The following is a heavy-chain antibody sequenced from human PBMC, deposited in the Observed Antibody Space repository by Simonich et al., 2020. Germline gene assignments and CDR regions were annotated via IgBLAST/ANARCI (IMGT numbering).Heavy chain of an antibody. CDR1: GGCFRGSS. V-gene: IGHV4-34*01. CDR2: INHSGST. Sequence: QVPLQQWGAGLLKPSETLSLACAVYGGCFRGSSWSWIRQPPGKGLEWIGEINHSGSTNYNTSLKSRVTRSVDTSKTQFSLKLSSVTAADTAVYYCARPLGIIWAFDIWGQGTMVTVSS. CDR3: ARPLGIIWAFDI. D-gene: IGHD3-16*01. J-gene: IGHJ3*02.